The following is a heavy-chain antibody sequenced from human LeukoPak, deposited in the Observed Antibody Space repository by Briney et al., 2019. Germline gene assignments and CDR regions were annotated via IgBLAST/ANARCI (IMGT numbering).Heavy chain of an antibody. CDR1: GFTFADYA. J-gene: IGHJ4*02. CDR3: AKDRGTSWLGFDY. V-gene: IGHV3-43*02. D-gene: IGHD6-13*01. Sequence: GGSLRLSCAVSGFTFADYAMHWVRQAPGKGLEWVSLISGDGDNTYYADSVKGRFTISRDNSKNSLYLQMNSLRTEDTALYYCAKDRGTSWLGFDYWGQGTLVTVSS. CDR2: ISGDGDNT.